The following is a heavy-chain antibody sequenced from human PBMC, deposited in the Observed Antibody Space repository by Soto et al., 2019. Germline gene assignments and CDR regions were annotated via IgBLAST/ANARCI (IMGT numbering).Heavy chain of an antibody. J-gene: IGHJ4*02. CDR3: AAGEASSRNLAPYYLDF. D-gene: IGHD6-13*01. CDR2: VFYTGFT. CDR1: GGSISGSYYY. V-gene: IGHV4-39*07. Sequence: NLSETLSLTCAVSGGSISGSYYYWGWLRQSPGKGPEWIGSVFYTGFTSYNPSLESRVSVSVDTSKNQFSLKLLSVTTADTAVYFCAAGEASSRNLAPYYLDFWGQGTLVTVSS.